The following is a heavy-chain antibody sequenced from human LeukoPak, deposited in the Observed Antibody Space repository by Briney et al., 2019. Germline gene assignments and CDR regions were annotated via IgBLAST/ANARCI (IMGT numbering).Heavy chain of an antibody. J-gene: IGHJ4*02. Sequence: PGGSLRLSCATSGFTFSSYAMHWVRQAPGKGLEWVAVISYDGSNKYYADSVKGRFTISRDNSKNTLYLQMNSLRAEDTAVYYCARGVATEPVDYWGQGTLVTVSS. D-gene: IGHD5-12*01. CDR2: ISYDGSNK. V-gene: IGHV3-30*04. CDR3: ARGVATEPVDY. CDR1: GFTFSSYA.